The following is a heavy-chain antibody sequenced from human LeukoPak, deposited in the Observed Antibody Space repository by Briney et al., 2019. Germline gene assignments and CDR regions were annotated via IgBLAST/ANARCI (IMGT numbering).Heavy chain of an antibody. CDR1: GFTVSSNY. Sequence: GGSLRLSCAASGFTVSSNYMSWVRQAPGKGLEWVSAISGSGGSTYYADSVKGRFTISRDNSKNTLYLQMNSLRAEDTAVYYCAKNSPRILYGDDSRGQGTLVTVSS. D-gene: IGHD2-15*01. CDR3: AKNSPRILYGDDS. V-gene: IGHV3-23*01. J-gene: IGHJ4*02. CDR2: ISGSGGST.